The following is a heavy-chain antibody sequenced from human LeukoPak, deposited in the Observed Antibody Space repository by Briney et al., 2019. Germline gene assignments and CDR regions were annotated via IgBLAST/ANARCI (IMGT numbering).Heavy chain of an antibody. CDR3: ARDKAPASKRWFDP. CDR2: INPNSGGT. V-gene: IGHV1-2*02. Sequence: ASVKVSCKASGYTFTGYYMHWVRQAPGQGLEWMGWINPNSGGTNYAQKFQGRVTMTRDTSISTAYMELSRLRSDDTAVYYCARDKAPASKRWFDPWGQGTLVTVSS. CDR1: GYTFTGYY. J-gene: IGHJ5*02. D-gene: IGHD4-11*01.